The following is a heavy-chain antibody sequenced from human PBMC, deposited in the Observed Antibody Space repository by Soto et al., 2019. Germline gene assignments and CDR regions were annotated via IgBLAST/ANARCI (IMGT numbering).Heavy chain of an antibody. CDR2: IGGYKGNT. CDR1: GYTFTNYG. D-gene: IGHD2-2*01. CDR3: APPTFEAGMPSGY. V-gene: IGHV1-18*01. Sequence: QVQLVQSGAEVREPGASVKVSCKASGYTFTNYGVSWVRQAPGQGLEWMGWIGGYKGNTNYAQKLQGRVTLTTDTSTSTAHMERRSLGSNDTAVYYCAPPTFEAGMPSGYWGQGTLVTVSS. J-gene: IGHJ4*02.